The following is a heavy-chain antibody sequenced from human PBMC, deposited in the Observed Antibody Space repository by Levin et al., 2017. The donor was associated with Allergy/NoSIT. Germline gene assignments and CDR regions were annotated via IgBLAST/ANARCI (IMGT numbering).Heavy chain of an antibody. CDR3: ARGRGLLWFGELLQKNPRFDP. J-gene: IGHJ5*02. CDR1: GGSFSGYY. D-gene: IGHD3-10*01. V-gene: IGHV4-34*01. CDR2: INHSGST. Sequence: SETLSLTCAVYGGSFSGYYWSWIRQPPGKGLEWIGEINHSGSTNYNPSLKSRVTISVDTSKNQFSLKLSSVTAADTAVYYCARGRGLLWFGELLQKNPRFDPWGQGTLVTVSS.